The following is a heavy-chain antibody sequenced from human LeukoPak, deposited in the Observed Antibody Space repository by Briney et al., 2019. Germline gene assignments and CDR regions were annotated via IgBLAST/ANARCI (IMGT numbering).Heavy chain of an antibody. Sequence: SGPALVKASQSLTLTCMFSGVSLSTCGRCGGWIRQPPGKSLEWLSRVDWDADKSYTTSLKTRPTISKHTSKTQVVLTMTNMDPVDTATSYCARIVYYYHSGSYYKAPDYWGQGILVTVSS. D-gene: IGHD3-10*01. J-gene: IGHJ4*02. CDR1: GVSLSTCGRC. CDR3: ARIVYYYHSGSYYKAPDY. CDR2: VDWDADK. V-gene: IGHV2-70*11.